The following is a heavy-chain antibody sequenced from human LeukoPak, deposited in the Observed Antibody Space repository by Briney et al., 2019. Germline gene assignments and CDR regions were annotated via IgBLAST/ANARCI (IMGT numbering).Heavy chain of an antibody. Sequence: SETLSLTCTVSGGSIGTYYWSWIRQPAGKGLEWIGRVYTFGATNYNPSLKSRVTMSVDTSKNNFSLKLSSVTAADTAVYYCAKGRRTFIVVVIDAFDVWGQGTMVTVSS. CDR2: VYTFGAT. V-gene: IGHV4-4*07. D-gene: IGHD3-22*01. J-gene: IGHJ3*01. CDR3: AKGRRTFIVVVIDAFDV. CDR1: GGSIGTYY.